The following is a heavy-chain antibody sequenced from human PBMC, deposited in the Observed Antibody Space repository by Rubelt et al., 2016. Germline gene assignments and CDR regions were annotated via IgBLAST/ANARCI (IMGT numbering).Heavy chain of an antibody. CDR3: ARVSGYDDSSGTNRGWYLDF. D-gene: IGHD3-22*01. CDR1: GGSFSGPY. CDR2: VNHSGTT. Sequence: QVQLQEWGAGLLKPSETLSLTCAVYGGSFSGPYWNWIRQPPGKGLEWVGEVNHSGTTSSNPSLRSRVTISVDTSKNQVSLGRSVLDVTDTAVMYCARVSGYDDSSGTNRGWYLDFWRQGLLVTNSA. V-gene: IGHV4-34*01. J-gene: IGHJ4*02.